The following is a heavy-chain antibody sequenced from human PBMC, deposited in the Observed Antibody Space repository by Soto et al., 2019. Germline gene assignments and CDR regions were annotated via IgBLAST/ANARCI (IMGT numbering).Heavy chain of an antibody. CDR3: ARGRYGDY. J-gene: IGHJ4*02. CDR2: ISARNGNT. CDR1: VYAFTTYG. Sequence: QVHLVQSGAEVKKPGASVKVSCKGSVYAFTTYGITWVRQAPGQGLEGMGWISARNGNTNYAQKLQGRVTVTRDTSTSTAYMELRSLRADDTAVYYCARGRYGDYWGQGALVTVSS. V-gene: IGHV1-18*01. D-gene: IGHD1-1*01.